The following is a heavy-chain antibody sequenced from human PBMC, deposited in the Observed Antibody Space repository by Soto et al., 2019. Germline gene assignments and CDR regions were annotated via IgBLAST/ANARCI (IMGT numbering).Heavy chain of an antibody. CDR1: GFTFSDYY. V-gene: IGHV3-11*01. CDR3: ASAAGWLDP. J-gene: IGHJ5*02. Sequence: GGSLSLSCAASGFTFSDYYMSWIRQAPGKGLEWVSYISSSGNTIYYADSVRGRFTISRDNAKNSLYLQMNRLRAEDTAVYYCASAAGWLDPWGQGTLVTVSS. D-gene: IGHD6-25*01. CDR2: ISSSGNTI.